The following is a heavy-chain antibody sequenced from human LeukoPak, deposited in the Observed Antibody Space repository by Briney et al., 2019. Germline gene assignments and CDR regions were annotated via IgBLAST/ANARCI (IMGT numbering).Heavy chain of an antibody. V-gene: IGHV3-53*01. J-gene: IGHJ5*02. CDR3: ARVGGDCSSTSCYDFYNWFDP. D-gene: IGHD2-2*01. CDR1: GFTVSSNY. Sequence: GGSLRLSCAASGFTVSSNYMSWVRQAPGKGLEWVSVIYSGGSTYYADSVKGRFTISRDNSKNTLYLQMNSLRAEDTAVYYCARVGGDCSSTSCYDFYNWFDPWGQGTLVTVSS. CDR2: IYSGGST.